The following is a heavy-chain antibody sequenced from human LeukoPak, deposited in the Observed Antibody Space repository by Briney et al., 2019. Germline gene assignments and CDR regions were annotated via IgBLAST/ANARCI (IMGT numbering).Heavy chain of an antibody. CDR3: AKAMDVVVVAASMDV. J-gene: IGHJ6*02. CDR2: IRYDGSNK. CDR1: GFTFSSYG. V-gene: IGHV3-30*02. D-gene: IGHD2-15*01. Sequence: GGSLRLSCAASGFTFSSYGMHWVRQAPGKGLEWVAFIRYDGSNKYYADSVKGRFTISRDNSKNTLYLQMNSLRAEDTAVYYCAKAMDVVVVAASMDVWGQGTTVTVPS.